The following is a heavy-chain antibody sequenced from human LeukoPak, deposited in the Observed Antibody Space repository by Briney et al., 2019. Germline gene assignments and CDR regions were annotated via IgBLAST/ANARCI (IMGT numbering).Heavy chain of an antibody. CDR1: GGSISSSSYY. J-gene: IGHJ4*02. Sequence: SETLSLTCTVSGGSISSSSYYWGWIRQPPGKGLEGIGSIYYSGSTYYNPSLKSRVTISVDTSKNQFSLKLSSVTAADTAVYYCARNEWELNFDYWGQGTLVTVSS. CDR3: ARNEWELNFDY. V-gene: IGHV4-39*01. CDR2: IYYSGST. D-gene: IGHD1-26*01.